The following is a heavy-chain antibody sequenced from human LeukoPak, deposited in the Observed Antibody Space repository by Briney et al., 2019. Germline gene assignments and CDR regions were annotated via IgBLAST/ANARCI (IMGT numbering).Heavy chain of an antibody. CDR2: ISSSSSYI. J-gene: IGHJ1*01. CDR1: GFTFSSYS. Sequence: PGGSLRLSCAASGFTFSSYSMNWVRQAPGKGLEWVSSISSSSSYIYYADSVKGRFTISRDNSKNTLYLQMNSLRAEDTAVYYCAKEIYGDSTGGRFQHWGQGTLVTVSS. CDR3: AKEIYGDSTGGRFQH. V-gene: IGHV3-21*04. D-gene: IGHD4-17*01.